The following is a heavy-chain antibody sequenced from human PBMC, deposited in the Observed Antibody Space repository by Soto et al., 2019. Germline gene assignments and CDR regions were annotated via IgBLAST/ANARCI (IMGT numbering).Heavy chain of an antibody. CDR3: ARHPERIAEIGWFDL. V-gene: IGHV3-30*03. D-gene: IGHD6-13*01. J-gene: IGHJ5*02. CDR1: GFTFSSYG. CDR2: ISYDGSNK. Sequence: GGSLRLSCAASGFTFSSYGMHWVRQAPGKGLEWVAVISYDGSNKYYADSVKGRFTISRVNSKNTLYLQMNSLRAEDTAVYYCARHPERIAEIGWFDLWGQGTLVTVSS.